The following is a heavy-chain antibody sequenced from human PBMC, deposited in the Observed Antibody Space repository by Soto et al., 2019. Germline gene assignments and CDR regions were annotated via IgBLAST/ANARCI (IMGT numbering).Heavy chain of an antibody. V-gene: IGHV3-7*01. CDR3: ARDDMEYSSTYDLNYYYYYYMDV. Sequence: GGSLRLSCAASGFTFSSYWMSWVRQAPGKGLEWVANIKQDGSEKYYVDSVKGRFTLSRDNAKNSLYLQMNSLRAEDTAVYYCARDDMEYSSTYDLNYYYYYYMDVWGKGTTVTVSS. CDR1: GFTFSSYW. D-gene: IGHD6-6*01. CDR2: IKQDGSEK. J-gene: IGHJ6*03.